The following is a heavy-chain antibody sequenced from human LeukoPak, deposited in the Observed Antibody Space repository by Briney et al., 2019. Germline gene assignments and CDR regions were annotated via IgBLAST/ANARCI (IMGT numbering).Heavy chain of an antibody. Sequence: PSETLSLTCTVSGGSVSSGSYYWSWIRQPPGKGLEWIGYIYYSGSTNYNPSLKSRVTISVDTSKKQFSLKLSSVTAADTAVYYCARDEGGGTYDYWGQGTLVTVSS. CDR3: ARDEGGGTYDY. CDR2: IYYSGST. CDR1: GGSVSSGSYY. J-gene: IGHJ4*02. D-gene: IGHD1-26*01. V-gene: IGHV4-61*01.